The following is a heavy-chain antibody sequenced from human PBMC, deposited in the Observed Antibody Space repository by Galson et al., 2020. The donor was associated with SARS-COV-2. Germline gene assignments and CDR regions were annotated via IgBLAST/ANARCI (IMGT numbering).Heavy chain of an antibody. V-gene: IGHV3-30*04. J-gene: IGHJ3*02. CDR2: MSYDGSNK. CDR3: ARPYSGSYFEAFDI. Sequence: GESLKISCAASGFAFSTYAMHWVRQAPGKGLEWVALMSYDGSNKYYADSVKGRFTISRDNSKNTLYLQLNSLRTADTAVYYCARPYSGSYFEAFDIWGQGTMVTVSS. CDR1: GFAFSTYA. D-gene: IGHD1-26*01.